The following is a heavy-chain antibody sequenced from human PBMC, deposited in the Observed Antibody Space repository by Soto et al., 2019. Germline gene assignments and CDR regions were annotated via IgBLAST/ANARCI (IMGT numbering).Heavy chain of an antibody. CDR1: GFSLSTSGVG. CDR3: ARDYGDLSFDY. J-gene: IGHJ4*02. CDR2: IYWDDDK. Sequence: QITLKESGPTLVKPTQTLTLTCTFSGFSLSTSGVGVGWIRQPPGKALEWLALIYWDDDKRYSPSLKSRLTXTXATSKNQVVLTMTNMDPVDTATYYCARDYGDLSFDYWGQGTLVTVSS. D-gene: IGHD4-17*01. V-gene: IGHV2-5*02.